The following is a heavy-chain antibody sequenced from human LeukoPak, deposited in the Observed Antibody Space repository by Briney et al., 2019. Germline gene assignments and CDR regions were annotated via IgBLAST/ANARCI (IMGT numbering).Heavy chain of an antibody. Sequence: GGSLRLSCLASRFTFSRYALTWVRQAPGKGLEWVAAISGSGGSTYYADSVKGRFTISRDNSKNTLYLQMNSLRAEDTAVYYCAKDQGVVYSLYMDVWGKGTTVTVSS. J-gene: IGHJ6*03. CDR1: RFTFSRYA. D-gene: IGHD2-8*02. V-gene: IGHV3-23*01. CDR3: AKDQGVVYSLYMDV. CDR2: ISGSGGST.